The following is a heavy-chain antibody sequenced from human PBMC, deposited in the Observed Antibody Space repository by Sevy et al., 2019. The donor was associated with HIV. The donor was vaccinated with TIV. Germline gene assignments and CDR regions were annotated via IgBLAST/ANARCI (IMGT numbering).Heavy chain of an antibody. J-gene: IGHJ5*02. D-gene: IGHD2-15*01. CDR1: GGSISSSSYY. Sequence: SETLSLTCTVSGGSISSSSYYWGWIRQPPGKGLEWIGSIYYSGSTYYNPSLKSRVTMSVDTSMNQFSLKLSSVTAADTAVYYCARLDVVETPYWFDPWGQGTLVTVSS. CDR2: IYYSGST. V-gene: IGHV4-39*01. CDR3: ARLDVVETPYWFDP.